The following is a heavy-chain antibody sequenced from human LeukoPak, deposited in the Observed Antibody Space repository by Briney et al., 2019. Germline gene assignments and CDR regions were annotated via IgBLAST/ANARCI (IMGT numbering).Heavy chain of an antibody. CDR1: GFTFSNHW. CDR2: IRPDGSAK. CDR3: ARIDSRGSTWDY. V-gene: IGHV3-7*01. D-gene: IGHD3-22*01. Sequence: GGSLRLSCAASGFTFSNHWMSWVRQAPGKGLEWVANIRPDGSAKYYGDSVEGRLTISRDNAKNSLYLQMNSLRADDTAVYYCARIDSRGSTWDYWGQGTQVTVSS. J-gene: IGHJ4*02.